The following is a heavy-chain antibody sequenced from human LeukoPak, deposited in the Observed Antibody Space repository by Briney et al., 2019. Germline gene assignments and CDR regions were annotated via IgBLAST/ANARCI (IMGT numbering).Heavy chain of an antibody. CDR1: GGPVSSGSYY. J-gene: IGHJ5*02. CDR3: ARARYFDPGSIVDP. D-gene: IGHD3-9*01. V-gene: IGHV4-61*01. Sequence: SETLSLTCTVSGGPVSSGSYYWSWMRQPPGRGLEWIGYIYYSGSTNYNPSLKSRVTISVDTSKNRFSLKLSSVTAADTAVYYCARARYFDPGSIVDPWGQGTLVTVSS. CDR2: IYYSGST.